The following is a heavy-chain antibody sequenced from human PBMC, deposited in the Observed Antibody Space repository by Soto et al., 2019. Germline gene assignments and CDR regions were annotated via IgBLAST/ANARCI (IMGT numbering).Heavy chain of an antibody. CDR1: GFTFSSFG. V-gene: IGHV3-30*18. CDR2: ISYDGSNK. J-gene: IGHJ4*02. Sequence: QVQLVESGGGVVQPGRSLRLSCAASGFTFSSFGMHWVRQAPGKGLEWVAVISYDGSNKYYAGSVKGRFTISRDNSKNTLSLQMNSLIPEDTAVYYCAKDRGGWVFDYWGQGTLVTVSS. CDR3: AKDRGGWVFDY. D-gene: IGHD5-12*01.